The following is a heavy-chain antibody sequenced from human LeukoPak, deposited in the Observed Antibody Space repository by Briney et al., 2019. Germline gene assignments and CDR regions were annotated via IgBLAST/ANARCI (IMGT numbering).Heavy chain of an antibody. CDR3: ARNYYDSSGHYYYFDY. CDR1: GFTFSSYA. D-gene: IGHD3-22*01. CDR2: ISYDGSNK. J-gene: IGHJ4*02. V-gene: IGHV3-30*04. Sequence: PGGSLRLSCAASGFTFSSYAMHWVRQAPGKGLEWVAVISYDGSNKYYADSVKGRFTISRDNAKNSLYLQMNSLRAEDTAVYYCARNYYDSSGHYYYFDYWGQGTLVTVSS.